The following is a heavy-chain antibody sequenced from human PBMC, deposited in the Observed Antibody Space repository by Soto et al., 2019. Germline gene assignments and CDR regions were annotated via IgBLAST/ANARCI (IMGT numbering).Heavy chain of an antibody. CDR3: ARDWESTVSTWSFGAF. CDR2: IIPFLGVT. Sequence: QVQLVQSGAEVKKPGSSVKVSCKASGGTFSPYTINWVQQAPGQGLEWMGRIIPFLGVTNYAQKFQARVTITADKSTTTAYMELSGLRFEDTAVYYCARDWESTVSTWSFGAFWGRGTLVTVSS. CDR1: GGTFSPYT. J-gene: IGHJ4*02. D-gene: IGHD3-10*01. V-gene: IGHV1-69*08.